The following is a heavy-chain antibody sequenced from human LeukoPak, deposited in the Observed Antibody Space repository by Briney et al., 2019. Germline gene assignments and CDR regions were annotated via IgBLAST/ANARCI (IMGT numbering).Heavy chain of an antibody. J-gene: IGHJ4*02. CDR3: ARHVLRYFDWLLLWDY. CDR2: INHSGST. D-gene: IGHD3-9*01. V-gene: IGHV4-34*01. Sequence: SETLSLTCAVYGGSFSAYYWSWIRQPPGKGLEWIGEINHSGSTNYNPSLKSRVTISVDKSKNQFSLKLSSVTAADTAVYYCARHVLRYFDWLLLWDYWGQGTLVTVSS. CDR1: GGSFSAYY.